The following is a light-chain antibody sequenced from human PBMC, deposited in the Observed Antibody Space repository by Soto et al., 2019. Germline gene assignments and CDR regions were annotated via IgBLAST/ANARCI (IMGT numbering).Light chain of an antibody. CDR1: SSDVGGYNY. CDR3: SSYTSTSTYV. CDR2: DVS. Sequence: QSVLTQPASVSGSPGQSVAISCTGTSSDVGGYNYVSWYQQYPGKAPKRMIQDVSNRPSGVSDRCSGSKSGNTASLTISGLQAEDEADYYCSSYTSTSTYVFGSGTKVTVL. V-gene: IGLV2-14*01. J-gene: IGLJ1*01.